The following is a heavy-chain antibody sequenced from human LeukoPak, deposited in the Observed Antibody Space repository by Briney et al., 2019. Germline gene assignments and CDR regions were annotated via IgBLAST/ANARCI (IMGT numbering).Heavy chain of an antibody. CDR3: ARARGALDY. J-gene: IGHJ4*02. Sequence: PGRSLRLSCEASGFTFSSYGMHRVRQAPGKGLEWVAVICYDGSNKYYADSVKGRFTISRDNSKHTLYLQMNSLGAEDTAVYYCARARGALDYWGQGTLVTVSS. CDR2: ICYDGSNK. D-gene: IGHD1-26*01. V-gene: IGHV3-33*01. CDR1: GFTFSSYG.